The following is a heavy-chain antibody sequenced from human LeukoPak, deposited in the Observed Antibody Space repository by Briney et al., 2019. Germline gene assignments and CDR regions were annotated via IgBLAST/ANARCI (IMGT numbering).Heavy chain of an antibody. CDR3: ARAFWGSGIDY. J-gene: IGHJ4*02. Sequence: PSETLSLTCAVYGGSFSGYYWSWIRQPPGKGLEWIGEIIHSGSTNYNPSLKSRVTISVDTSKNQFSLSLTSVTAADTAVYYCARAFWGSGIDYWGQGTLVTVSS. CDR2: IIHSGST. CDR1: GGSFSGYY. D-gene: IGHD3-16*01. V-gene: IGHV4-34*12.